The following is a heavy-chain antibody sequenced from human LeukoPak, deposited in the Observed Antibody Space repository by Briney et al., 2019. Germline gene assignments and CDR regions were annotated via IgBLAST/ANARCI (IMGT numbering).Heavy chain of an antibody. CDR3: ARAQSYDFWSGYYIAY. J-gene: IGHJ4*02. CDR1: GFTFSSYG. V-gene: IGHV3-30*02. D-gene: IGHD3-3*01. CDR2: IRYDGSNK. Sequence: PGGFLRLSCAASGFTFSSYGMHWVRQAPGKGLEWVAFIRYDGSNKYYADSVKGRFTISRDNSKNTLYLQMNSLRAEDTAVYYCARAQSYDFWSGYYIAYWGQGTLVTVSS.